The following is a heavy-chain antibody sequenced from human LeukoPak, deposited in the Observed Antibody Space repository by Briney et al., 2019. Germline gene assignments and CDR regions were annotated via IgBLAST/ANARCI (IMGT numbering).Heavy chain of an antibody. CDR3: AKVTEWELLRGYFDY. V-gene: IGHV3-9*01. D-gene: IGHD1-26*01. CDR2: ISWNSGSI. J-gene: IGHJ4*02. Sequence: GGSLRLSCAASGFTFDDYAMHWVRQAPGKGLEWVSGISWNSGSIGYADSVKGRFTISRDNAKNSLYLQMNSLRAEDTALYYCAKVTEWELLRGYFDYWGQGTLVTVSS. CDR1: GFTFDDYA.